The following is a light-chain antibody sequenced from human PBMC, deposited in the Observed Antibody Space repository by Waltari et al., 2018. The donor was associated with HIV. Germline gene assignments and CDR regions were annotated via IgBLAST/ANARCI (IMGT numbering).Light chain of an antibody. CDR1: QSLLHSNGYNY. V-gene: IGKV2-28*01. J-gene: IGKJ1*01. CDR2: LGS. CDR3: MQALQTPLT. Sequence: DIVMTQSPLSLPVTPGEPASISCRSSQSLLHSNGYNYLDWYLQKPGQSPQLLIYLGSNRASGVPDRFSGSGSGTDFTLKISRVEAEDVGVYYCMQALQTPLTFGQGTKVEIK.